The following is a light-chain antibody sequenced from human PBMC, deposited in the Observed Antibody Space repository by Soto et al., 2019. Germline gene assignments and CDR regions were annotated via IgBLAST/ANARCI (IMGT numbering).Light chain of an antibody. CDR1: QSITNS. J-gene: IGKJ1*01. CDR2: KAS. V-gene: IGKV1-5*03. Sequence: DIQMTQSPSTLSASVGDRVTITCRASQSITNSLAWYQQKPGKAPKLLIYKASNLESAVPSRFSGSGSGTDFTLTIASLQPDDFATYYCQQYSTSWTFGQGTKVDIK. CDR3: QQYSTSWT.